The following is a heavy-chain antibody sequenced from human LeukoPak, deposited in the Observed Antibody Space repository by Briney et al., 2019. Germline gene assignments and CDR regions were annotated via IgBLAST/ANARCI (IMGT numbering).Heavy chain of an antibody. CDR1: GSAFGTYA. J-gene: IGHJ4*02. CDR2: ISGSGGST. V-gene: IGHV3-23*01. Sequence: GGSLRLSCAASGSAFGTYAMTWVRQAPGKGLEWVSVISGSGGSTNYADSVKGRFIISRDNSRNTLFLQMNSLRAEDTAVYYCAKHHYSSSRDYFDYWGQGTLVTVSS. D-gene: IGHD6-13*01. CDR3: AKHHYSSSRDYFDY.